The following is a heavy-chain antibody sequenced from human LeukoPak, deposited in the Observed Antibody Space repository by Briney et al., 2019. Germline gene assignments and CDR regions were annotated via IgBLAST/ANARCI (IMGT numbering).Heavy chain of an antibody. J-gene: IGHJ4*02. Sequence: SETLSLTCTVSGGSISSGDYYWSWIRQPPGKGLEWIGYIYYSGSTYYNPSLKSRVTISVDTSKNQFSLKLSSVTAADTAVYYCARDCGGDCYSHWGQGTLVTVSS. D-gene: IGHD2-21*02. CDR2: IYYSGST. CDR3: ARDCGGDCYSH. CDR1: GGSISSGDYY. V-gene: IGHV4-30-4*01.